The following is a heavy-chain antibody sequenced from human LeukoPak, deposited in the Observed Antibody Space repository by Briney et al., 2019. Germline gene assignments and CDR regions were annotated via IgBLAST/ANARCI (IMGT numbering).Heavy chain of an antibody. CDR3: ATIRDSSSWAFDY. V-gene: IGHV3-15*01. Sequence: GGSLRLSCAPSGFTFSNYWMSWVRQAPGKGLEWVGRIKSKSAGGTTDYAAPVKGRFNISRDDSENTLYLHMNSLKTEDTAVYYCATIRDSSSWAFDYWGQGTLVTVSS. CDR2: IKSKSAGGTT. J-gene: IGHJ4*02. CDR1: GFTFSNYW. D-gene: IGHD6-13*01.